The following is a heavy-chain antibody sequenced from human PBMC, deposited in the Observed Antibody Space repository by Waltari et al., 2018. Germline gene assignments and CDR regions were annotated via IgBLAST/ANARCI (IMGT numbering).Heavy chain of an antibody. Sequence: QVQLVESGGGVVQPGMSLRLSCAASGFSLSHFGMHWVRPAPGKGLGWVALASFDGSTTYYADSVRGRFTISRDNSKNTLYLDINTLRVDDTAIYYCAKDAFGNTYLDHWGQGTLVTVSS. CDR2: ASFDGSTT. CDR3: AKDAFGNTYLDH. CDR1: GFSLSHFG. V-gene: IGHV3-33*06. J-gene: IGHJ5*02. D-gene: IGHD3-10*01.